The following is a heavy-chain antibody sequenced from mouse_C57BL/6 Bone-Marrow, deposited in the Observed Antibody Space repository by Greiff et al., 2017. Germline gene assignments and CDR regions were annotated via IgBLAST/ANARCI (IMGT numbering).Heavy chain of an antibody. CDR3: ARYDYGFAY. D-gene: IGHD2-4*01. V-gene: IGHV7-3*01. CDR1: GFTFTDYY. CDR2: IRNKANGYTT. Sequence: EVQLVESGGGLVQPGGSLSLSCAASGFTFTDYYMSWVRQPPGKALEWLGFIRNKANGYTTEYSASVKGRFTISRDNSQSILYLQMNALRAEDSATYYFARYDYGFAYWGQGTLVTVSA. J-gene: IGHJ3*01.